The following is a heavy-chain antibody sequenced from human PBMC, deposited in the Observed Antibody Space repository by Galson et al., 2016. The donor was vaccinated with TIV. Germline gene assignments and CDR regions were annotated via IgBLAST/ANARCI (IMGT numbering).Heavy chain of an antibody. CDR2: ISTYNGDT. D-gene: IGHD2/OR15-2a*01. CDR3: ARDRGSFSIILVLHYYYGMDV. V-gene: IGHV1-18*04. Sequence: SVKVSCKASGYTLTNYGISWVRQAPGQGLEWMGWISTYNGDTNYAETFQGRVTMTTDTSTSTAHTELRSLSSDDTAVYYCARDRGSFSIILVLHYYYGMDVWGQGTTVTVS. J-gene: IGHJ6*02. CDR1: GYTLTNYG.